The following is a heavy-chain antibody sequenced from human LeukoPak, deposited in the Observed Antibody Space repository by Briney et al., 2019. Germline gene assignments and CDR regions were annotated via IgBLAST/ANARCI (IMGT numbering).Heavy chain of an antibody. CDR3: AKDYSSSLTNWFDP. V-gene: IGHV3-23*01. CDR1: GFTFSSYA. Sequence: GGSLRLSCAASGFTFSSYAMSWVRQAPGKGLEWVSGISGGGGSTYYADSVKGRFTISRDNSKNALYLQMNSLRAEDTAVYYCAKDYSSSLTNWFDPWGQGTLVTVSS. CDR2: ISGGGGST. D-gene: IGHD6-6*01. J-gene: IGHJ5*02.